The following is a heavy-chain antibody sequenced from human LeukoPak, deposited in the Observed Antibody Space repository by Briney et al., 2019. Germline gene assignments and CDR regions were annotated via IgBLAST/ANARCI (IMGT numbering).Heavy chain of an antibody. D-gene: IGHD3-22*01. V-gene: IGHV3-53*01. CDR1: GVTVSSNY. Sequence: GGSLRLSCAASGVTVSSNYMSWVRQAPGKGLEWVSVIYSGGSTYYADSVKGRFTISRDNSKNTLYLQMNSLRAEDTAVYYCARADSSGYYLNSDAFDIWGQGTMVTVSS. CDR2: IYSGGST. CDR3: ARADSSGYYLNSDAFDI. J-gene: IGHJ3*02.